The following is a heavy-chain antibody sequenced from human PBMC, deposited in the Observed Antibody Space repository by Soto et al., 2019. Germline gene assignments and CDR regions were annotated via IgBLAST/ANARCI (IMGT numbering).Heavy chain of an antibody. CDR3: AKWESDWDRSYDH. V-gene: IGHV3-30*18. J-gene: IGHJ4*02. Sequence: QVQLVESGGGVVQPGRSLRLSCAVSGFIFSSYGMHWVRQAPGKGLEWVALISYDGSNKLYADSVKGRFTISRDNSKNTLYLKMNILWTEDTAVYYCAKWESDWDRSYDHWGQGSLVIVSS. CDR1: GFIFSSYG. D-gene: IGHD2-21*01. CDR2: ISYDGSNK.